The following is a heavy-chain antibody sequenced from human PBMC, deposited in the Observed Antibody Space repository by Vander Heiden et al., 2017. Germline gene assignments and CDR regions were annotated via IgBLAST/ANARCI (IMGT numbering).Heavy chain of an antibody. CDR2: IIPIFGTA. J-gene: IGHJ4*02. CDR3: AREGRAYYYDSSGYD. V-gene: IGHV1-69*01. D-gene: IGHD3-22*01. Sequence: QVQLVQSGAEVTKPGSSVKVPCKSSGVTFRGDAISWVRQAPGQGLEWMGGIIPIFGTANYAQKFQGRVTITADESTSTAYMELSSLRSEDTAVYYWAREGRAYYYDSSGYDWGQGTLVTVSS. CDR1: GVTFRGDA.